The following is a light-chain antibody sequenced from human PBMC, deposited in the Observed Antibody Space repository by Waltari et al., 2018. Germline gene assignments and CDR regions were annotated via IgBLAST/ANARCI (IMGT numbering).Light chain of an antibody. J-gene: IGKJ1*01. V-gene: IGKV1-17*01. CDR1: QGIGSY. CDR2: GAT. CDR3: LQHNSYPWT. Sequence: DIQMTQSTSSLSASVGDTVTITCRASQGIGSYLNWFQQKPGKAPKLLIYGATTLQTGVPSRFSGSGSGTEFTLTISSLQPEDFASYYCLQHNSYPWTFGLGTKVEIK.